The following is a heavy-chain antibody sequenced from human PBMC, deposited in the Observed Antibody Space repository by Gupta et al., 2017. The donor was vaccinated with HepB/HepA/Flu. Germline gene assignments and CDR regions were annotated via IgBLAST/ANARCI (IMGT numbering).Heavy chain of an antibody. CDR2: FIPILGIA. J-gene: IGHJ5*02. CDR3: AREGIGMGYSSSWYNWFDP. Sequence: QVQLVQSGAEVKKPGSSVKVSCKASGGTFSTYDISWVRQAPGQGLEWMGRFIPILGIAKYAQKFQGRVTITADKSTSTAYMELSSLRSEDTAVYYCAREGIGMGYSSSWYNWFDPWGQGTLVTVSS. V-gene: IGHV1-69*04. D-gene: IGHD6-13*01. CDR1: GGTFSTYD.